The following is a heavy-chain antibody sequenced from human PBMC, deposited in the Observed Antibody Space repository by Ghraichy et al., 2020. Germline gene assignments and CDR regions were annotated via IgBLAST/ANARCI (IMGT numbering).Heavy chain of an antibody. J-gene: IGHJ4*02. D-gene: IGHD3-22*01. Sequence: SGPTLVKPTQTLTLTCTFSGFSLRTRGVGVGWIRQPPVKALEWLAVIYWDDDKRYSPSLKSRLTITKDTSKNQVVLTLTNVDPVDTATYYCAHRPREDFYDSSPFLFDSWGQGTLVTVSS. V-gene: IGHV2-5*02. CDR3: AHRPREDFYDSSPFLFDS. CDR1: GFSLRTRGVG. CDR2: IYWDDDK.